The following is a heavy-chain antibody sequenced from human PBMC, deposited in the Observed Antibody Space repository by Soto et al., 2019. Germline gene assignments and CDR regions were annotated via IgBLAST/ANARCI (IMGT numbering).Heavy chain of an antibody. CDR1: GFMFSSYA. CDR3: ARAGGLLVDY. V-gene: IGHV3-30-3*01. Sequence: QVQLVESGGGVVQPGRSLRLSCAASGFMFSSYAMHWVRQAPGKGLEWVAVKTYDGSNKYYVDSVKGRFTISRDNSKNTLYLQMNSLRAEATAVYYCARAGGLLVDYWGQGTLVTVSS. CDR2: KTYDGSNK. D-gene: IGHD1-26*01. J-gene: IGHJ4*02.